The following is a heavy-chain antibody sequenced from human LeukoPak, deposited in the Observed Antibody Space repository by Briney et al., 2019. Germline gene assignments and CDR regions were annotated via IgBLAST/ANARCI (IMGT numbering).Heavy chain of an antibody. J-gene: IGHJ4*02. CDR1: GFTFSSYA. CDR2: IPYDGSNK. Sequence: GRSLRLSCAASGFTFSSYAMHWVRQAPGKGLEWVAVIPYDGSNKYYADSVKGRFTISRDNSKNTLYLQMNSLRAEDTAVYYCARERGYSPTFDYWGQGTLVTVSS. CDR3: ARERGYSPTFDY. D-gene: IGHD2/OR15-2a*01. V-gene: IGHV3-30-3*01.